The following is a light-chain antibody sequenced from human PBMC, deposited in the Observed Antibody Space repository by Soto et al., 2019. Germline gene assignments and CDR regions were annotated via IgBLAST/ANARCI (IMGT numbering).Light chain of an antibody. CDR2: EGS. Sequence: QAVVTQPASVSGSPGQSITISCTGTSSDVVTYNLVSWYQHHPGKAPKLMIYEGSKRPSGVSNRFSGSKSGNTASLTISGLQAEDEADYYCCSYAGSSTYVFGTGTKLTVL. V-gene: IGLV2-23*01. J-gene: IGLJ1*01. CDR1: SSDVVTYNL. CDR3: CSYAGSSTYV.